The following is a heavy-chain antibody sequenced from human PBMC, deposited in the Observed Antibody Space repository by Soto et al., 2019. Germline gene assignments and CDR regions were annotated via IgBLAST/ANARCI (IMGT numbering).Heavy chain of an antibody. CDR3: ARDPFTYYYYGMDV. CDR2: IWYDGSNK. J-gene: IGHJ6*02. V-gene: IGHV3-33*01. Sequence: QVQLVESGGGVVQPGRSLRLSCAASGFTFSSYGMHWVRQAPGKGLEWVAVIWYDGSNKYYADSVKGRFTISRDNSKNTLYRQMNSLRAEDTAVYYCARDPFTYYYYGMDVWGQGTTVTVSS. CDR1: GFTFSSYG.